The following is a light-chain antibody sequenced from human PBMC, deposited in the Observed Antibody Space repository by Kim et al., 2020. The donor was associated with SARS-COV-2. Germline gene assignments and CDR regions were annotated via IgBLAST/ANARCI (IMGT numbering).Light chain of an antibody. V-gene: IGKV3-15*01. CDR2: AAS. Sequence: EILMAQSPVTLSVSPGERATLSCRASESVGSNLAWYQQKPGQAPRLVIYAASTRATGIPARFSGSGSGTEFTLTISNLQSEDFAVYYCQKYHKWPPLTFGGGTNVDIK. J-gene: IGKJ4*01. CDR1: ESVGSN. CDR3: QKYHKWPPLT.